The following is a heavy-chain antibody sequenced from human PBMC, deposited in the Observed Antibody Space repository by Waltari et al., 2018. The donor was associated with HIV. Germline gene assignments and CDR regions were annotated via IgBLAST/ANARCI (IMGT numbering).Heavy chain of an antibody. D-gene: IGHD5-18*01. CDR2: IWYDGSNK. CDR3: AREKVDTTMAVGYYFDY. Sequence: QVQLVESGGGVVQPGRSLRLSCAASGFTFSSYGMHLVRQAPGKGLEWVAVIWYDGSNKYYADSVKGRFTISRDNSKNTLYVQMNSLRAEDTAVYYCAREKVDTTMAVGYYFDYWGQGTLVTVSS. V-gene: IGHV3-33*01. CDR1: GFTFSSYG. J-gene: IGHJ4*02.